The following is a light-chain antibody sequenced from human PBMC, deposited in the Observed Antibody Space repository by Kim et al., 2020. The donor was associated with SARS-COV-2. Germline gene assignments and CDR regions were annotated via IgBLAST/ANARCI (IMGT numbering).Light chain of an antibody. CDR3: LRYNNAPWT. CDR1: QKTSTH. CDR2: TAS. J-gene: IGKJ1*01. Sequence: ASVGDRETISCRARQKTSTHIAFCQKRPGKKPIVLISTASALQSGVPSRFSGSRSVTHFTLSISGLHTEKMATFNSLRYNNAPWTFGQRRKMDIK. V-gene: IGKV1-27*01.